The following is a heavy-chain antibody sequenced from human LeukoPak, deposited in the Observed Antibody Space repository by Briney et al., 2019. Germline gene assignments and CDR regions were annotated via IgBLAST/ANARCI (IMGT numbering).Heavy chain of an antibody. CDR1: GFSFSTYW. J-gene: IGHJ4*02. CDR2: IKGDESAR. V-gene: IGHV3-7*01. CDR3: ARDVGGSLGY. Sequence: GGSLRLSCAASGFSFSTYWMAWVRQAPGKGLEWVANIKGDESARHQADSVKGRFTISRDNAQNSVYLQMSRLRGEDTAVYYCARDVGGSLGYWGQGTLVTVSS. D-gene: IGHD1-26*01.